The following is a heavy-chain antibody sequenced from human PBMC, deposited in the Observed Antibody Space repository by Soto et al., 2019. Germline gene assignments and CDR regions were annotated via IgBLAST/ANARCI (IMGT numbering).Heavy chain of an antibody. CDR1: GFTFTTYS. CDR2: ISTPATI. V-gene: IGHV3-48*01. Sequence: GGSLRLSCTASGFTFTTYSMTWVRQAPGKGLEWVSYISTPATIYYADSVKGRFTISRDNARNSLYLEMNSLRAEDTAVYYCARDRYAGTLVPRLWGQGTLVTVSS. CDR3: ARDRYAGTLVPRL. J-gene: IGHJ4*02. D-gene: IGHD6-13*01.